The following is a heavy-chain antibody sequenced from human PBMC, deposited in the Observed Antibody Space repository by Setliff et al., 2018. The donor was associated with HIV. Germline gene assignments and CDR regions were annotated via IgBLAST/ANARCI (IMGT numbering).Heavy chain of an antibody. CDR2: IIPILGIK. Sequence: GASVKVSCKASGGTFSSYAISWVRQAPGQGLEWMGGIIPILGIKKYAQKFQGRVTITADKSTSTAYMEPSSLRSEDTAVYYCARGATYYYDSGGYYSLLADAFDIWGQGTMVTVSS. V-gene: IGHV1-69*10. J-gene: IGHJ3*02. CDR3: ARGATYYYDSGGYYSLLADAFDI. D-gene: IGHD3-22*01. CDR1: GGTFSSYA.